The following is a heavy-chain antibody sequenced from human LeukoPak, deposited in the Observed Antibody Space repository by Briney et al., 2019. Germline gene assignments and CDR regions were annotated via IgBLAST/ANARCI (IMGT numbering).Heavy chain of an antibody. CDR3: ARDLDWLLFDY. V-gene: IGHV3-74*01. Sequence: PGGSLRLSRAASGFTLSAYWMHWVRQAPGKGLVWVSRVKYDGSTTTYADSVKGRFTISRDNAKNILYLQMNSLRVEDTAVYYCARDLDWLLFDYWGQGTLVTVSS. CDR2: VKYDGSTT. J-gene: IGHJ4*02. D-gene: IGHD3-9*01. CDR1: GFTLSAYW.